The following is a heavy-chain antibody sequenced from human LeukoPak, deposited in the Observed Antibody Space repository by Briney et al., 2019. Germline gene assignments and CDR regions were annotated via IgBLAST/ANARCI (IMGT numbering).Heavy chain of an antibody. CDR3: ARLVQVVATITSTAGYFDY. Sequence: GESLKISCQGSGYSFTSYWIGWVRQLPGKGLEWMGIIYPGDSDTRYSPSFQGQVTISAAKSISTAYLQWSSLKASDTAMYYCARLVQVVATITSTAGYFDYWGQGTLVTVSS. CDR1: GYSFTSYW. CDR2: IYPGDSDT. D-gene: IGHD5-12*01. V-gene: IGHV5-51*01. J-gene: IGHJ4*02.